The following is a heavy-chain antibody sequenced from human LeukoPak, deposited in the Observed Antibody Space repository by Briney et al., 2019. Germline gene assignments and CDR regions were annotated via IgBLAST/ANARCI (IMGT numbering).Heavy chain of an antibody. CDR1: GDSISSYY. D-gene: IGHD3-10*01. CDR2: IYYSGNT. Sequence: SETLSLTCTVSGDSISSYYWTWIRQPPGKGLEWIGSIYYSGNTKYNPSLKGRVTISSDTSKFSLRLSSVTAAGTAVYYCARGRVYFYGSGSRYLDDAFDIWGQGTMVTVSS. J-gene: IGHJ3*02. CDR3: ARGRVYFYGSGSRYLDDAFDI. V-gene: IGHV4-59*01.